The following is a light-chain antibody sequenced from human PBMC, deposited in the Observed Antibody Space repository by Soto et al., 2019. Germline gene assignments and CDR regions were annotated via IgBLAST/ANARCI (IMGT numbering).Light chain of an antibody. CDR3: GTWDSSLSAYV. CDR2: DNN. V-gene: IGLV1-51*01. Sequence: QSVLTQPSSVSAAPGQKVTISCSGSSSNIGNNYVSWYQQVPGTAPKLLIYDNNKRPSGIPDRFSGSKSGTSATLGITGLQTGDEADYYCGTWDSSLSAYVFGTGTKVTV. J-gene: IGLJ1*01. CDR1: SSNIGNNY.